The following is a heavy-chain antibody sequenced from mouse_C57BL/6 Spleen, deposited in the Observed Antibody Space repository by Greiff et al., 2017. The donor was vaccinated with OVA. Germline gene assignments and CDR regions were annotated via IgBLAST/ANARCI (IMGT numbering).Heavy chain of an antibody. Sequence: VQLQQSGPELVKPGASVKMSCKASGYTFTDYNMHWVKQSHGKSLEWIGYINPNNGGTSSNQKFKGKATLTVNKSSSTAYMELRSLTSEDSAVYYCAREGKNGNYVVWFAYWGQGTLVTVSA. D-gene: IGHD2-1*01. J-gene: IGHJ3*01. CDR2: INPNNGGT. CDR1: GYTFTDYN. V-gene: IGHV1-22*01. CDR3: AREGKNGNYVVWFAY.